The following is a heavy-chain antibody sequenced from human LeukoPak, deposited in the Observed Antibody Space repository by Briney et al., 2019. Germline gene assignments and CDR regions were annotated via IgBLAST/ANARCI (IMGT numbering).Heavy chain of an antibody. CDR3: ARALITMVRGVILGNFDP. V-gene: IGHV3-7*04. CDR1: GFTFSSYW. J-gene: IGHJ5*02. CDR2: IKQDGSEQ. Sequence: GGSLRLSCAAYGFTFSSYWMSWVRQAPGKGLEWVANIKQDGSEQYYVDSVKGRFTISRDNAKNSLYLQMNSLRAEDTAVYYCARALITMVRGVILGNFDPWGQGTLVTVSS. D-gene: IGHD3-10*01.